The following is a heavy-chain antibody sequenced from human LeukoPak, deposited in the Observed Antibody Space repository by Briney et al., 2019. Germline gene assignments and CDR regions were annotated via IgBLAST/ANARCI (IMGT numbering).Heavy chain of an antibody. Sequence: WGSLRLSCAASGFTFSSYAMHWVRQAPGKGLEWVAVISYDGSNKYYADSVKGRFTISRDNSKNTLYLQMNSLRAEDTAVYYCARETGGWELQSPFDYWGQGTLVTVSS. V-gene: IGHV3-30*04. D-gene: IGHD1-26*01. J-gene: IGHJ4*02. CDR1: GFTFSSYA. CDR2: ISYDGSNK. CDR3: ARETGGWELQSPFDY.